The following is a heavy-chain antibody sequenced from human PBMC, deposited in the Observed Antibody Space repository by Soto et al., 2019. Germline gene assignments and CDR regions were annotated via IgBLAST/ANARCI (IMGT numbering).Heavy chain of an antibody. Sequence: PSETLSLTCTVSGGSISSYYWSWIRQPPGKGLEWIGYIYYSGSTNYNPSLKSRVTISVDTSKNQFSLKLSSVTAADTAVYYCARDQLNYYDSSGYYYDWFDPWGQGTLVTAPQ. CDR1: GGSISSYY. CDR3: ARDQLNYYDSSGYYYDWFDP. V-gene: IGHV4-59*01. J-gene: IGHJ5*02. CDR2: IYYSGST. D-gene: IGHD3-22*01.